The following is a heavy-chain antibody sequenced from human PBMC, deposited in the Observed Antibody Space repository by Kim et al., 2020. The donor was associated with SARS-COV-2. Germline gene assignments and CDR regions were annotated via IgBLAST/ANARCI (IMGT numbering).Heavy chain of an antibody. Sequence: SVKVSCKASGGTLNNYAISWVRQAPGQGLEWMGRIIPIFGITIYAREFQGRITTSADNVTIIAYMECVSVRSDDTAVHYCAREKQSPYNYYMDVWGKGT. CDR3: AREKQSPYNYYMDV. CDR1: GGTLNNYA. V-gene: IGHV1-69*04. CDR2: IIPIFGIT. J-gene: IGHJ6*03.